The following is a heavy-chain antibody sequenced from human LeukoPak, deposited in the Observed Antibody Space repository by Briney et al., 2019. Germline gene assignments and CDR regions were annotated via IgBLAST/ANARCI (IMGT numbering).Heavy chain of an antibody. CDR2: VYPGDSDT. CDR1: GYSFTSYW. V-gene: IGHV5-51*01. CDR3: ARVGQLVAPDWFDP. Sequence: GESLKISCKGSGYSFTSYWIGWVRQMPGKGLEWMGIVYPGDSDTRYSPSFQGQVTISADKSISAAYLQWSSLKAPDTAMYYCARVGQLVAPDWFDPWGQGTLVTVSS. J-gene: IGHJ5*02. D-gene: IGHD6-6*01.